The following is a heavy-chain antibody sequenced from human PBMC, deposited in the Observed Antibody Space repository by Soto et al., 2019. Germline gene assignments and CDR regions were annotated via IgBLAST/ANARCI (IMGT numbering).Heavy chain of an antibody. V-gene: IGHV4-59*01. Sequence: KPSETLSLTCTVSGGSISSYYWSWIRQPPGKGLEWIGYIYYSGSTNYNPSLKSRVTISVDTSKNQFSLKLSSVTAADTAVYYCARDRGSIAARPGYYYGMDVWGQGTTVTVSS. CDR3: ARDRGSIAARPGYYYGMDV. CDR2: IYYSGST. J-gene: IGHJ6*02. CDR1: GGSISSYY. D-gene: IGHD6-6*01.